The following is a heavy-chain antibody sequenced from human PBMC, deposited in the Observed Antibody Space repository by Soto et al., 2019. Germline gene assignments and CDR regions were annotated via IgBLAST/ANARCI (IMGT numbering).Heavy chain of an antibody. D-gene: IGHD2-2*01. CDR2: INAGNGNT. V-gene: IGHV1-3*01. CDR3: ARTKCSSTSCYALSGPTFDY. Sequence: QVQLVQSGAEVKKPGASVKVSCKASGYTLTSYAMHWVRQAPGQRLEWMGWINAGNGNTKYSQKFQGRVTITRDTSASTAYMELSSLRSEDTAVYYCARTKCSSTSCYALSGPTFDYWGQGTLVTVSS. J-gene: IGHJ4*02. CDR1: GYTLTSYA.